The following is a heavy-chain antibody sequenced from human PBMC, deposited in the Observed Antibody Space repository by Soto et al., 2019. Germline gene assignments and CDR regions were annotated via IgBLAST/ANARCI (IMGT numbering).Heavy chain of an antibody. J-gene: IGHJ5*02. CDR2: IYYSGST. CDR1: GASISSGDYY. CDR3: ARLWNDVREQEGVNWFDP. D-gene: IGHD1-1*01. Sequence: SETLSLTCTVSGASISSGDYYWNWIRQHPGKGLEWIGYIYYSGSTYYNPSLMSRLIISVDTSKNQFSLKLSSVTAADTAVYYCARLWNDVREQEGVNWFDPWGQGTLVTVSS. V-gene: IGHV4-31*03.